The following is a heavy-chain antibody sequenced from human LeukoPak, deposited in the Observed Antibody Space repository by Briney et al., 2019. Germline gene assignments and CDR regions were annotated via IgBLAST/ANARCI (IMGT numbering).Heavy chain of an antibody. Sequence: PGGSLRLSCAAAGFTFDDYFMGWVRQAPGKGLEWVSYITNSGYTMYYADSVGGRFTISKDNAKNSLYLHMSGLRAEDTAVYYCARSRARIAAAVYYFDYWGQGTPVTVSS. CDR3: ARSRARIAAAVYYFDY. CDR1: GFTFDDYF. CDR2: ITNSGYTM. D-gene: IGHD6-13*01. J-gene: IGHJ4*02. V-gene: IGHV3-11*01.